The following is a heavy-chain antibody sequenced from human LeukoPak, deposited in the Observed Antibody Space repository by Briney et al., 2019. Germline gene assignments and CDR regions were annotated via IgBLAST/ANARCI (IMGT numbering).Heavy chain of an antibody. J-gene: IGHJ3*02. CDR3: ARDLVDSSGYYYAFDI. CDR1: GGSISSYY. V-gene: IGHV4-59*01. Sequence: PSETLSLTCTVSGGSISSYYWSWIRQPPGKGLEWIGYIYYSGSTNYNPSLKSRVTISVDTSKNQFSLKLSSVTAADTAVYYCARDLVDSSGYYYAFDIWGQGTMVTVSS. CDR2: IYYSGST. D-gene: IGHD3-22*01.